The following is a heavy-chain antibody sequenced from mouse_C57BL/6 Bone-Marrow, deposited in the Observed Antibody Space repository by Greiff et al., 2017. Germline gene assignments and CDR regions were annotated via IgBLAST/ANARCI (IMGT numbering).Heavy chain of an antibody. Sequence: QVQLQQSGPGLVQPSQSLSITCTVSGFSFTSYGVHWVRQSPGKGLEWLGVIWSGGSTDYNAAFISRLSISKDNSKSQVFFKMNSLQADDTAIYYCARFIWYFDVWGTGTTVTVSS. V-gene: IGHV2-2*01. CDR3: ARFIWYFDV. J-gene: IGHJ1*03. CDR2: IWSGGST. CDR1: GFSFTSYG. D-gene: IGHD1-1*01.